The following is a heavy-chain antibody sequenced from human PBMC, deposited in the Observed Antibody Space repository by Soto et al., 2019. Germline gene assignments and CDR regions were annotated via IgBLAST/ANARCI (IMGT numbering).Heavy chain of an antibody. J-gene: IGHJ4*02. CDR3: GRAEAVAADFDD. V-gene: IGHV1-3*01. D-gene: IGHD6-19*01. CDR1: GYTFTGYA. Sequence: ASVKVSCKASGYTFTGYAMHWVRQAPGQRLEWMGWINAGNGNTKYSQKFQGRVTITRDTSARTAYMELSSPRSEGTAVYYCGRAEAVAADFDDRGQRTLVTVTS. CDR2: INAGNGNT.